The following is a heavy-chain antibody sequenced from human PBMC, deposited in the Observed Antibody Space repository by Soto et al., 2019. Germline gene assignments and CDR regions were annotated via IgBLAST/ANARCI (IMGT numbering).Heavy chain of an antibody. V-gene: IGHV3-73*01. CDR2: IRSKANSYAT. CDR3: TSLGGGGDYCSSTSCYAFDI. J-gene: IGHJ3*02. CDR1: WCTFRGFA. Sequence: PFVPLRLPKAAFWCTFRGFAMHRVRQASRKGLEWVGRIRSKANSYATAYAASVKGRFTISRDDSKNTAYLQMNSLKTEDTAVYYCTSLGGGGDYCSSTSCYAFDIWGQGTMV. D-gene: IGHD2-2*01.